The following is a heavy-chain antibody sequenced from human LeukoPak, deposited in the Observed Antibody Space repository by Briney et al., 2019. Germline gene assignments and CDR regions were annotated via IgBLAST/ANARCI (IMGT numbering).Heavy chain of an antibody. Sequence: PGGSLRLSRAASGFTFSSYAMSWVRQAPGKGLERVSAISGSGGSTYYADSVKGRFTISRDNSKNTLYLQMNSLRAEDTAVYYCAKDLIKYYDFWSGYRTSLFGFDYWGQGTLVTVSS. J-gene: IGHJ4*02. CDR2: ISGSGGST. CDR1: GFTFSSYA. D-gene: IGHD3-3*01. CDR3: AKDLIKYYDFWSGYRTSLFGFDY. V-gene: IGHV3-23*01.